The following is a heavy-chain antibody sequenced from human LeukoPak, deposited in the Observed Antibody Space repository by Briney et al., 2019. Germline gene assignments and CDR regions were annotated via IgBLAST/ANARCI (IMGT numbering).Heavy chain of an antibody. CDR3: ARHAPYSSSWCDFDY. Sequence: LSESLSLTCTVSGGSISTYYWSWSRQSPGKGLEWIGYIYYSGSTNYNPSLKSRVGISVDTSKNQFSLKLSSVTAADTAVYYCARHAPYSSSWCDFDYWGHESLGSVSS. CDR2: IYYSGST. J-gene: IGHJ4*03. D-gene: IGHD6-13*01. CDR1: GGSISTYY. V-gene: IGHV4-59*08.